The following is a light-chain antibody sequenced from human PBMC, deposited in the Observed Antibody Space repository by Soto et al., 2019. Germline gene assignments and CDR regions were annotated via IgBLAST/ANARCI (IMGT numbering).Light chain of an antibody. CDR1: SSNIGKNT. V-gene: IGLV1-44*01. J-gene: IGLJ2*01. CDR2: RNN. CDR3: AAWDDGLIGSVA. Sequence: QAVVTQPPSASETPGQRVTISCSGSSSNIGKNTVNWYQQLPGTAPQLLIYRNNQRPSGVPDRFSGSKSGTSASLTISGLQSDDEADYYCAAWDDGLIGSVAFGGGTKVTVL.